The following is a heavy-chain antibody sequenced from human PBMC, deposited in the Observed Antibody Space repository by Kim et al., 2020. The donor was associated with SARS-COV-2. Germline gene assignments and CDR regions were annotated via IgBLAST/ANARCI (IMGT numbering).Heavy chain of an antibody. V-gene: IGHV3-33*06. CDR3: AKDLYGSGSYYKQSPIDY. CDR1: EFTFSSHG. D-gene: IGHD3-10*01. J-gene: IGHJ4*02. CDR2: IWYDGTNK. Sequence: GGSLRLSCAASEFTFSSHGMNWVRQAPGKGLEWVAVIWYDGTNKFYADSVKGRFTISRDNSKNTLYLQMNSLRAEDTAVYYCAKDLYGSGSYYKQSPIDYWGQGTLVTVSS.